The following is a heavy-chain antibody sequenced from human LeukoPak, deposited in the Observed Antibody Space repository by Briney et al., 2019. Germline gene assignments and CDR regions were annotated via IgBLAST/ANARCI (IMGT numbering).Heavy chain of an antibody. Sequence: ASVNVSCKASGYTFTSYYMHWVRQAPGQGLEWMGIINPSGGSTSYAQKFQGRVTMTRDMSTSTVYMELSSLRSEDTAVYYCARVGIQLWRQNWFDPWGQGTLVTVSS. CDR2: INPSGGST. V-gene: IGHV1-46*01. CDR3: ARVGIQLWRQNWFDP. CDR1: GYTFTSYY. J-gene: IGHJ5*02. D-gene: IGHD5-18*01.